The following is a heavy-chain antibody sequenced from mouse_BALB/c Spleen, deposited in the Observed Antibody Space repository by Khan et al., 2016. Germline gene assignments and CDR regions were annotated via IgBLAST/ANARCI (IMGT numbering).Heavy chain of an antibody. Sequence: VQLQQSGPGLVKPSQSLSLTCTVTGYSFTSDYAWNWIRQLPGNKLELMCYISYSGSTSYNPSLKSRISFTRDTSKNQFFLQLNSVTTEDTATCYCARYFYGSSYFDYWGQGTTLTVSS. J-gene: IGHJ2*01. D-gene: IGHD1-1*01. CDR1: GYSFTSDYA. V-gene: IGHV3-2*02. CDR3: ARYFYGSSYFDY. CDR2: ISYSGST.